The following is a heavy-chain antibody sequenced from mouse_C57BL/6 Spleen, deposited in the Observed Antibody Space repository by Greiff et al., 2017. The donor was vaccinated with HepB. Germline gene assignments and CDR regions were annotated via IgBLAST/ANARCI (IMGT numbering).Heavy chain of an antibody. V-gene: IGHV3-6*01. Sequence: VQLQESGPGLVKPSQSLSLTCSVTGYSITSGYYWNWIRQFPGNKLEWMGYISYDGSNNYNPSLKNRISITRDTSKNQFFLKLNSVTTEDTATYYCARAYYGSSYFDYWGQGTTLTVSS. CDR2: ISYDGSN. D-gene: IGHD1-1*01. CDR1: GYSITSGYY. CDR3: ARAYYGSSYFDY. J-gene: IGHJ2*01.